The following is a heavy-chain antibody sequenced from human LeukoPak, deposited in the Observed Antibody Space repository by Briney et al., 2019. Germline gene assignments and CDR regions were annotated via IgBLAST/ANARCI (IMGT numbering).Heavy chain of an antibody. J-gene: IGHJ4*02. CDR3: ARDNAPYTSTSSGLGLFDY. V-gene: IGHV3-53*01. D-gene: IGHD6-6*01. Sequence: PGGSLRLSCAASGLIVSSNFMSWVRQAPGKGLEWVSVIYSDGRTYYADSVKGRFTISRDNSKNTLYLQMNDLRAEDTAVYYCARDNAPYTSTSSGLGLFDYWGQGTLVTVSS. CDR2: IYSDGRT. CDR1: GLIVSSNF.